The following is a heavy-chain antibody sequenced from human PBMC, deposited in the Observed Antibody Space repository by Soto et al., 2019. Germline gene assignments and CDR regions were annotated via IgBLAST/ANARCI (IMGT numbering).Heavy chain of an antibody. V-gene: IGHV4-38-2*01. J-gene: IGHJ4*02. CDR2: IYHSGRT. CDR1: GYSISSGYF. D-gene: IGHD3-22*01. Sequence: SETLPLTCAVSGYSISSGYFWGCIRRSPWKGLEWIGSIYHSGRTYCNPSLKSRVTISVDTSKNQFSLKLRSVTADDTAVYYCARADYHYVSSGYYYHFEYWGQGSLVTVS. CDR3: ARADYHYVSSGYYYHFEY.